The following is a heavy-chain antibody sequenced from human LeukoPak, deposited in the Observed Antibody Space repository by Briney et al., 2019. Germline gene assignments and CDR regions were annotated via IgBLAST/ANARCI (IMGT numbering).Heavy chain of an antibody. Sequence: LSSETLSLTCSVSGYSITSGYYWGWIRQPPGKGLEWVAATSGSGGNTYYADSVKGRFTISRDNSKNTLYLQMNSLRAEDTAVYYCAKEYSGYDFDYWGQGTLVTVSS. CDR3: AKEYSGYDFDY. V-gene: IGHV3-23*01. CDR2: TSGSGGNT. J-gene: IGHJ4*02. CDR1: GYSITSGYY. D-gene: IGHD5-12*01.